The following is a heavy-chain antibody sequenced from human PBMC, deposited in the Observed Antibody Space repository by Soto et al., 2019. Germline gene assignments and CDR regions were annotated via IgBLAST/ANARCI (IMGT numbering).Heavy chain of an antibody. Sequence: SETLSLTCTVSGGSLNSGSFFWGWIRQPPGKGLEWIGHIFYSGTTSYSPSLKSRVTMFLDTSKNKFSLRLTSVTAADTAVYYCVRREAVAGSQFDFWGQGTLVTVSS. CDR1: GGSLNSGSFF. V-gene: IGHV4-39*01. J-gene: IGHJ4*02. CDR3: VRREAVAGSQFDF. D-gene: IGHD6-19*01. CDR2: IFYSGTT.